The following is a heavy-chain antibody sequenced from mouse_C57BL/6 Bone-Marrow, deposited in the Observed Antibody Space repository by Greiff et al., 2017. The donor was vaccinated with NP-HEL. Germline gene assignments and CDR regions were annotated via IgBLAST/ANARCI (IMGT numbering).Heavy chain of an antibody. Sequence: EVKLMESGGGLVQPGGSLKLSCAASGFTFSDYYMYWVRQTPEKRLEWVAYISNGGGSTYYPDTVKGRFTISRDNAKNTLYLQMSRLQSEDTAMYYCARGLPGAYWGQGTLVTVSA. CDR2: ISNGGGST. CDR3: ARGLPGAY. J-gene: IGHJ3*01. V-gene: IGHV5-12*01. CDR1: GFTFSDYY.